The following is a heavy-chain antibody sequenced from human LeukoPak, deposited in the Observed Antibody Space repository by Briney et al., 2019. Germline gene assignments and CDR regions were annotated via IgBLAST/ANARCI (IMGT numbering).Heavy chain of an antibody. J-gene: IGHJ6*02. CDR1: GFTFSTYG. V-gene: IGHV3-48*01. Sequence: PGGSLRLSCAASGFTFSTYGMNWVRQAPGKGLEWVSYISSSSSTIYYADSVKGRFTISRDNSKNTLYLQMNSLRAEDTAVYYCARPFAENPSIAAAGTFGMDVWGQGTTVTVSS. D-gene: IGHD6-13*01. CDR2: ISSSSSTI. CDR3: ARPFAENPSIAAAGTFGMDV.